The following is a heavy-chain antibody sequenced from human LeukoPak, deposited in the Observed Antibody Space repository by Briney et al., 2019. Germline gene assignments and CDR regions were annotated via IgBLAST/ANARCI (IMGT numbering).Heavy chain of an antibody. V-gene: IGHV3-23*01. CDR2: ISGSGGST. D-gene: IGHD4-17*01. J-gene: IGHJ3*02. CDR3: AREGTVTTDAFDI. CDR1: GSTFSSYA. Sequence: GGSLRLSCAASGSTFSSYAMSWVRQAPGKGLEWVSAISGSGGSTYYADSVKGRFTISRDNSKNTLYLQVNSLRAEDTAVYYCAREGTVTTDAFDIWGQGTMVTVSS.